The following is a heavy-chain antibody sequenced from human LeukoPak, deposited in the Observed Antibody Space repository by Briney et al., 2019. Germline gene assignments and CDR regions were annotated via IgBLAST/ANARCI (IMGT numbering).Heavy chain of an antibody. CDR3: ARGLTATGGWFDP. Sequence: GGSLRLSCAASGFTFDDYAMHWVRQAPGKGLEWVSGISWNSGSIGYADSVKGRFTISRDNAKNSLYLQMNSLRAEDTAVYYCARGLTATGGWFDPWGQGTLVTVSS. CDR2: ISWNSGSI. D-gene: IGHD2-21*02. CDR1: GFTFDDYA. J-gene: IGHJ5*02. V-gene: IGHV3-9*01.